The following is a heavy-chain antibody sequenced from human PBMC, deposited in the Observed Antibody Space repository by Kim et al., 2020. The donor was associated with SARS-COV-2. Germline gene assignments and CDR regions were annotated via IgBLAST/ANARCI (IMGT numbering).Heavy chain of an antibody. Sequence: GGSLRLSCAASGFTFSDYGMHWVRQAPGKGLEWVAIISYDGKNKYYTDSVKGRFTLSRDNSKNTFYLQMNSLRAEDTAVYYCAKDRTVGYDGSYFDYWGQGTLVTVSS. CDR1: GFTFSDYG. V-gene: IGHV3-30*18. CDR2: ISYDGKNK. CDR3: AKDRTVGYDGSYFDY. J-gene: IGHJ4*02. D-gene: IGHD1-26*01.